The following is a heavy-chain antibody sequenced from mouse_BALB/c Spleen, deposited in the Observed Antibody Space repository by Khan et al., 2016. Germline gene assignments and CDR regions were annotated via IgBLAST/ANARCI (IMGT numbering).Heavy chain of an antibody. D-gene: IGHD1-1*01. Sequence: VQLQQSGAEFVKPGASVKLSCTASGFNIKDTYMHWVKQRPEQGLEWIGRIDPANGNTKYDPKFQGKATITADTSSNTAYLQLSSLTSEDTAVYYCARGYYGSSHFDYWGQGTTLTVSS. CDR2: IDPANGNT. J-gene: IGHJ2*01. CDR1: GFNIKDTY. V-gene: IGHV14-3*02. CDR3: ARGYYGSSHFDY.